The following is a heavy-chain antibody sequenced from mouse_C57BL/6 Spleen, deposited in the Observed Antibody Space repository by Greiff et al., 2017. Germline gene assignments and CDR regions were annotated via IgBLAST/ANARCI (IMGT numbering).Heavy chain of an antibody. V-gene: IGHV1-80*01. J-gene: IGHJ2*01. CDR1: GYAFSSYW. CDR3: AKSDGNYAYFDY. Sequence: QVQLQQSGAELVKPGASVKISCKASGYAFSSYWMNWVRQGPGKGLEWIGQIYPGGGDTNYNGTFKGKATLTAAKSSSQAFLQLSSLTSEDVAVFVCAKSDGNYAYFDYWGQGTTLTVSS. CDR2: IYPGGGDT. D-gene: IGHD2-1*01.